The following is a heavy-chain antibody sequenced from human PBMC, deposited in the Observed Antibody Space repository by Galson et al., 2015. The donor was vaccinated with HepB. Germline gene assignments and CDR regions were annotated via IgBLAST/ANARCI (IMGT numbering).Heavy chain of an antibody. J-gene: IGHJ6*02. Sequence: SVKVSCKASGDTFSIYAISWVRQAPGQGLEWMGGIIPLFDITNYAQRFEGRVTVTAADSTSTGYMEMSSLRAEDTAVCYCARANVVSTNANHFYVMDVWGQGTTVTVSS. CDR1: GDTFSIYA. CDR2: IIPLFDIT. V-gene: IGHV1-69*13. D-gene: IGHD2-15*01. CDR3: ARANVVSTNANHFYVMDV.